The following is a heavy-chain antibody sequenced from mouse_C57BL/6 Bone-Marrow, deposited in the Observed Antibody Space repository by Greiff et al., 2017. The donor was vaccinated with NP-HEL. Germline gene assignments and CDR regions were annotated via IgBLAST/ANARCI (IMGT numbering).Heavy chain of an antibody. V-gene: IGHV1-81*01. J-gene: IGHJ4*01. CDR2: IYPRSGNT. CDR1: GYTFTSYG. Sequence: VQLQQSGAELARPGASVKLSCKASGYTFTSYGISWVKQRTGQGLEWIGEIYPRSGNTYYNEKFKGQATLTADKSSSTAYMELRSLTSEDSAVYFCAREAYYDYDRAMDYWGQGTSVTVSS. CDR3: AREAYYDYDRAMDY. D-gene: IGHD2-4*01.